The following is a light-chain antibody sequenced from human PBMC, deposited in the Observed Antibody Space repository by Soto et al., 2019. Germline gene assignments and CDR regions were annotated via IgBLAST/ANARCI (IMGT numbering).Light chain of an antibody. CDR3: QSYDSSTPVV. CDR1: SGSIASNY. J-gene: IGLJ2*01. CDR2: EDN. V-gene: IGLV6-57*03. Sequence: QSVSESPGKTVTISCTRSSGSIASNYVQWYQQRPGSAPTTVFYEDNQRPSGVPDRFSGSIDSSSNSASLTISGLKTEDEADYYCQSYDSSTPVVFGGGTKVTVL.